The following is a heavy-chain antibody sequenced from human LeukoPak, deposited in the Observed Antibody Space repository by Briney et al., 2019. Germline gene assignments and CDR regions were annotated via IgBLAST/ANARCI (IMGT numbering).Heavy chain of an antibody. CDR1: GGSFSGYY. Sequence: SETLSLTCAVYGGSFSGYYWSWIRQPPGKGLEWIGEINHSGSTNYNPSLKSRVTISVDTSKNQFSLKLNSVTAADTAVYYCARRVQYGSGAYYFDYWGQGTLVTVSS. J-gene: IGHJ4*02. CDR3: ARRVQYGSGAYYFDY. D-gene: IGHD6-19*01. V-gene: IGHV4-34*01. CDR2: INHSGST.